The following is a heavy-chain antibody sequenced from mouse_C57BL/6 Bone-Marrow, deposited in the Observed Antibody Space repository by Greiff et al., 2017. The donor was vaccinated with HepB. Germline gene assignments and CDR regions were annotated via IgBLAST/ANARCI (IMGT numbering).Heavy chain of an antibody. J-gene: IGHJ1*03. V-gene: IGHV5-2*01. CDR2: INSDGGST. CDR1: EYEFPSHD. CDR3: ARQRSYYGSSPYWYFDV. Sequence: DVHLVESGGGLVQPGESLKLSCESNEYEFPSHDMSWVRKTPEKRLELVAAINSDGGSTYYPDTMERRFIISRDNTKKTLYLQMSSLRSEDTALYYGARQRSYYGSSPYWYFDVWGTGTTVTVSS. D-gene: IGHD1-1*01.